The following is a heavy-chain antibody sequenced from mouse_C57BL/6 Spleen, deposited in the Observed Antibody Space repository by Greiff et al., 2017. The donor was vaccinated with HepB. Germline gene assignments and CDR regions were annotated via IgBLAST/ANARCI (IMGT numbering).Heavy chain of an antibody. Sequence: EVQLQQSGPELVKPGASVKISCKASGYTFTDYYMNWVKQSHGKSLEWIGDINPNNGGTSYNQKFKGKATLTVDKSSSTAYMALRSLTSEDSAVYYCARSGGSGAWFAYWGQGTLVTVSA. D-gene: IGHD1-1*01. J-gene: IGHJ3*01. CDR2: INPNNGGT. V-gene: IGHV1-26*01. CDR3: ARSGGSGAWFAY. CDR1: GYTFTDYY.